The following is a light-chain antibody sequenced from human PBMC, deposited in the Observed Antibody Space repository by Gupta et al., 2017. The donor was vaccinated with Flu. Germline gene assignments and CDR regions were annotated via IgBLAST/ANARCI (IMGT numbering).Light chain of an antibody. J-gene: IGKJ1*01. V-gene: IGKV1-5*03. CDR2: QAS. Sequence: PSTLSSSVGDRVTCTCRARQSVSNWLAWYQQKPGKAPKLLIYQASTLETGVPSRFRGSGSGTEFTLTISSLQPDDFATYYCQQDKSCFRTFGQGTKVEIK. CDR1: QSVSNW. CDR3: QQDKSCFRT.